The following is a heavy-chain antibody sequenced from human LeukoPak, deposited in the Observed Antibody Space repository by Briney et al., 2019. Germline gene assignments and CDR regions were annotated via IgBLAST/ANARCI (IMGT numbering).Heavy chain of an antibody. V-gene: IGHV4-31*03. Sequence: SETLSLTCTVSCGSVNSGGYYWTWIRQHPGKGLEWLGYIYYSGSMYYNPSLKSRNTISLDTSKTQFSLNLTSVSAADTAFYFCAKSSDYGDYDWGQGTLITVSS. D-gene: IGHD4-17*01. J-gene: IGHJ4*02. CDR1: CGSVNSGGYY. CDR2: IYYSGSM. CDR3: AKSSDYGDYD.